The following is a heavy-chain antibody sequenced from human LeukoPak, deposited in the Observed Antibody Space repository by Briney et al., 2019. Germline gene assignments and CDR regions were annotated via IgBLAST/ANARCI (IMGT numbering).Heavy chain of an antibody. V-gene: IGHV1-2*02. Sequence: ASVKASCKASGYTFTGYFMRWVRQAPGQGLEWMGWINPNSGGTNYAQKFQGRVTMTRDTSISTAYMELSRLRSDDTAVYYCARAGMTTATMDVWGKGTTVTVSS. D-gene: IGHD4-17*01. CDR1: GYTFTGYF. CDR2: INPNSGGT. J-gene: IGHJ6*03. CDR3: ARAGMTTATMDV.